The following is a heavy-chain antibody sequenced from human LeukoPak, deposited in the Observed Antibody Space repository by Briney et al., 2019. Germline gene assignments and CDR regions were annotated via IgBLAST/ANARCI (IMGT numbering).Heavy chain of an antibody. Sequence: VASVRVSCKASGYTFTSYYMHWVRQAPGQGVEWRGIINPSGGSTSYAQKFQGRVTITRDTSTSTVYMELSSLRSEDTAVYYCARGPSIAARPYYFDYWGQGTLVTVSS. V-gene: IGHV1-46*01. CDR2: INPSGGST. J-gene: IGHJ4*02. D-gene: IGHD6-6*01. CDR3: ARGPSIAARPYYFDY. CDR1: GYTFTSYY.